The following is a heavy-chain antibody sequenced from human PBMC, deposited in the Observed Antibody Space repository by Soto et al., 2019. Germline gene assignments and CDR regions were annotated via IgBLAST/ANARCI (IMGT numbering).Heavy chain of an antibody. Sequence: QVQLVQSGAEVKKPGSSVKVSCKASGGTFSNYAISWVRQAPGQGLEWMGGIIPIFTTTKYAQKFQGRGTFTADESTSTAYMELSSLRSEDTAVYYCAIEYSSSPPYYPIGYWGQGTLVTVSS. CDR3: AIEYSSSPPYYPIGY. CDR1: GGTFSNYA. CDR2: IIPIFTTT. D-gene: IGHD6-6*01. V-gene: IGHV1-69*01. J-gene: IGHJ4*02.